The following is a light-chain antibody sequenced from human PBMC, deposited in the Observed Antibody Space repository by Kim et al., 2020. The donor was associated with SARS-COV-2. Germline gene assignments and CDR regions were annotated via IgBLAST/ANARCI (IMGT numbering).Light chain of an antibody. J-gene: IGLJ1*01. Sequence: QSVTISCTESSSDVGAYNVVSWHQQHPGKAPKLMIFAGTRRPSGVPDRFSGAKSGNTASLTVSGLQADDEADYYCISYAGSATFGVFGTGTKVTVL. CDR1: SSDVGAYNV. CDR3: ISYAGSATFGV. V-gene: IGLV2-8*01. CDR2: AGT.